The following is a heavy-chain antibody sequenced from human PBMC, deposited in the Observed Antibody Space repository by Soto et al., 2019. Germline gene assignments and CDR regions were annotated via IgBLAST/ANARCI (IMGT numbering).Heavy chain of an antibody. D-gene: IGHD3-22*01. CDR1: GYSFATSG. Sequence: QVKLVQSGTEVKKPGASMKVSCKASGYSFATSGISWVRQAPGQGLEWMGWISAYNGNTNYDQKLQDRIIMTTDTSTSTAYLELRSIRSDHPAVSYWARAGQYYDSSGYADWGQGTLVTVSS. CDR2: ISAYNGNT. CDR3: ARAGQYYDSSGYAD. J-gene: IGHJ4*02. V-gene: IGHV1-18*01.